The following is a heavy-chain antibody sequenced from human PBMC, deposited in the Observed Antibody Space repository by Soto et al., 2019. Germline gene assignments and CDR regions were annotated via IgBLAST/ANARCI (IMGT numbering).Heavy chain of an antibody. CDR2: IGTAGDT. CDR3: ARVARDCTNCVCSYYYYYMDF. Sequence: EVQLVESGGGLVQPGGSLRLSCAASGFTFSSYDMHWVRQATGKGLEWVSAIGTAGDTYYPGSVKGRFTISRENAKNSLYLQMNSLTAGDTAVYYCARVARDCTNCVCSYYYYYMDFWGKGTTVTVSS. J-gene: IGHJ6*03. V-gene: IGHV3-13*01. D-gene: IGHD2-8*01. CDR1: GFTFSSYD.